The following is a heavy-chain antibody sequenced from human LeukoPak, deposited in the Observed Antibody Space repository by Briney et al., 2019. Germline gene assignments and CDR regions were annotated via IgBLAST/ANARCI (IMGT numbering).Heavy chain of an antibody. V-gene: IGHV3-23*01. CDR1: GSTFSIYA. CDR3: AKDPPYDFWSGYPDY. J-gene: IGHJ4*02. CDR2: ISGSGGST. Sequence: GGSLRLSCAASGSTFSIYAINWVRQAPGKGLEWVSAISGSGGSTYYADSVKGRFTISRDNSKNTLYLQMNSLRAEDTAVYYCAKDPPYDFWSGYPDYWGQGTLVTVSS. D-gene: IGHD3-3*01.